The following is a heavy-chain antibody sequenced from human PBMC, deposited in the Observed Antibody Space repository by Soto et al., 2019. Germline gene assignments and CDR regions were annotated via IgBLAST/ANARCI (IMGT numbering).Heavy chain of an antibody. D-gene: IGHD3-22*01. V-gene: IGHV3-33*01. J-gene: IGHJ1*01. CDR3: ARSYYYDSSRYYRSFFQH. CDR1: GFTFSSYG. Sequence: QVQLVESGGGVVQPGRSLRLSCAASGFTFSSYGMHWVRQAPGKGLEWGAVIWYDGSNKYYADSVKGRFTISRDNSKNTLYLLMNSLRAEDTALYYCARSYYYDSSRYYRSFFQHWGQGTLVTVSS. CDR2: IWYDGSNK.